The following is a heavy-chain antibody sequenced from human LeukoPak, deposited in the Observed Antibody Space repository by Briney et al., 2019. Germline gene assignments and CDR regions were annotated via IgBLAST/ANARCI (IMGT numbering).Heavy chain of an antibody. D-gene: IGHD3-3*01. CDR1: GFTFSSYA. CDR2: ISGSGGST. Sequence: GGSLRLSCAASGFTFSSYAMSWVRQAPGKGLEWVSAISGSGGSTYYADSVKGRFTISRDNAKNSLYLQMNSLRAEDTAVYYCARDRSPILEWLSYVWGKGTTVTVSS. V-gene: IGHV3-23*01. CDR3: ARDRSPILEWLSYV. J-gene: IGHJ6*04.